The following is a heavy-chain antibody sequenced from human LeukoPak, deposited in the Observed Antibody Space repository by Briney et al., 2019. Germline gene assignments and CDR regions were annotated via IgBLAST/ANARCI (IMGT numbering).Heavy chain of an antibody. Sequence: GGSLRLSCAASGFTFSIYDMQWVRQAAGKGLEWVSAIGIVGNTYYPGPGKGRSTISRENARNSLYLQMNSLRDGDTAVYYCARETLDIGGDYGWYFDLWGRGTLVTVSS. D-gene: IGHD1-26*01. CDR1: GFTFSIYD. CDR2: IGIVGNT. V-gene: IGHV3-13*01. CDR3: ARETLDIGGDYGWYFDL. J-gene: IGHJ2*01.